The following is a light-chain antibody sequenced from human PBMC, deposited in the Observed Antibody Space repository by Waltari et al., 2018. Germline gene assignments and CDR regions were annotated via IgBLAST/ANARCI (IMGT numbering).Light chain of an antibody. CDR2: GAS. V-gene: IGKV3-15*01. CDR1: QSVSSN. Sequence: EIVMTQSPATLSVSPGDRATLSCRASQSVSSNLAWYQQKPGQALRLLIYGASTRATGIPGRFGGSGSGTEFTLTISRLQSEDFAVYYCQQYSNWPYTFGQGTKLEIK. J-gene: IGKJ2*01. CDR3: QQYSNWPYT.